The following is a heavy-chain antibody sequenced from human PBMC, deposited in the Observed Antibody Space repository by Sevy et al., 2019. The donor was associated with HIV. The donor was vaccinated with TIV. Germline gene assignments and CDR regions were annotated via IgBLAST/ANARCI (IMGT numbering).Heavy chain of an antibody. CDR2: ISSSSSYI. CDR1: EFTFSSYS. Sequence: GGSLRLSCAASEFTFSSYSMNWVRQAPGKGLEWVSSISSSSSYIYYADSVKGRFTISRDNAKNSLYLQMNSLRAEDTAVYYCARDAALSNYYDSSGYPNAFDIWGQGTMVTVSS. D-gene: IGHD3-22*01. CDR3: ARDAALSNYYDSSGYPNAFDI. V-gene: IGHV3-21*01. J-gene: IGHJ3*02.